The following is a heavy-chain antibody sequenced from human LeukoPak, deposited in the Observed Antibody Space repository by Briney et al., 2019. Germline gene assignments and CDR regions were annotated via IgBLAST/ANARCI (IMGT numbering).Heavy chain of an antibody. D-gene: IGHD1-7*01. CDR1: GFSFRSYF. V-gene: IGHV3-48*03. Sequence: TGGSLRLSCAASGFSFRSYFMNWVRQAPGKGLEWVSYIRTSGTNTDYTGSVKGRFTISRDNAKNSLYLQMNSLRAEDTAVYYCARMNYVSSGWGAPFDYWGQGTLVTVSS. CDR3: ARMNYVSSGWGAPFDY. CDR2: IRTSGTNT. J-gene: IGHJ4*02.